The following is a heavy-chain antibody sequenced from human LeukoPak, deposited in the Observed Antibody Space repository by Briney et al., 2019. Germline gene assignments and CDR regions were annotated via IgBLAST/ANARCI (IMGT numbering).Heavy chain of an antibody. J-gene: IGHJ4*02. Sequence: ASVNVSCKASGYTFTSYGISWVRQAPGQGLEWMGWISAYNGNTNYAQKLQGRVTMTTDTSTSTAYMELRSLRSDDTAVYYCARDRSIAVAGDFDYWGQGTLVTVSS. CDR2: ISAYNGNT. CDR3: ARDRSIAVAGDFDY. D-gene: IGHD6-19*01. CDR1: GYTFTSYG. V-gene: IGHV1-18*01.